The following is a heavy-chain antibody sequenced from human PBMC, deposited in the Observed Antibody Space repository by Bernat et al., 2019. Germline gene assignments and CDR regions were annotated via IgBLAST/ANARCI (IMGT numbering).Heavy chain of an antibody. CDR3: ARGVGCSRGGSCYAANYYYYYYMDV. D-gene: IGHD2-15*01. V-gene: IGHV4-4*02. CDR2: IYHSGST. Sequence: QVQLQESGPGLVKPSGTLSLTCAVSAGSISSSNWWSWVRQLPGKGLEWIGEIYHSGSTNYNLSLKSRVTISVDKSKNQFSLKLSSVTAADTAVYYCARGVGCSRGGSCYAANYYYYYYMDVWGKGTTVTVSS. CDR1: AGSISSSNW. J-gene: IGHJ6*03.